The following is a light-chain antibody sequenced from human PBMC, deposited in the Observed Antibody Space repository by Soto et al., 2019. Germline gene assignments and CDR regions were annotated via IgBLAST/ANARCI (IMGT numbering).Light chain of an antibody. CDR3: LQSLQLNT. Sequence: DIVLTQTPLSLSVTPGQPASISCNSSQGLLDSDGRTHLYWYVQKTGQPPQALIYEVSKRSSGVPDRLSGSGSGTHFTLTMSRVEAEDAGIYYCLQSLQLNTFGGGTKGEIK. CDR2: EVS. V-gene: IGKV2D-29*01. J-gene: IGKJ4*01. CDR1: QGLLDSDGRTH.